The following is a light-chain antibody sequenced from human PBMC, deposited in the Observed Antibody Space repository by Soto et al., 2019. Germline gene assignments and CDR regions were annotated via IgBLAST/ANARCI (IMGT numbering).Light chain of an antibody. Sequence: QSVLTQPPSASGSPGQSVTISCTGTSSDIGGYNYVSWYQQHPGKAPRLMICEVSKRPSGVPDRFSGSKSGTSASLAISGLRSEDEADYYCAAWDDSLSGRVFGGGTKVTVL. CDR1: SSDIGGYNY. CDR2: EVS. CDR3: AAWDDSLSGRV. J-gene: IGLJ3*02. V-gene: IGLV2-8*01.